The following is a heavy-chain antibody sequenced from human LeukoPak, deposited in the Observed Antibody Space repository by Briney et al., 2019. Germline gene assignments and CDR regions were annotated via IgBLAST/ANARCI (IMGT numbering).Heavy chain of an antibody. D-gene: IGHD6-19*01. CDR3: ARGVEQWLVHDAFDI. CDR1: GFTFSSYA. Sequence: GGSLRLSYAASGFTFSSYAMHWVRQAPGKGLEWVAVISYDGSNKYYADSVKGRFTISRDNSKNTLYLQMNSLRAEDTAVYYCARGVEQWLVHDAFDIWGQGTMVTVSS. V-gene: IGHV3-30*04. J-gene: IGHJ3*02. CDR2: ISYDGSNK.